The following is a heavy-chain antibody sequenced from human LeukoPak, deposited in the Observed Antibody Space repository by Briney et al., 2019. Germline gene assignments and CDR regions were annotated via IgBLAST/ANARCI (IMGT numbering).Heavy chain of an antibody. J-gene: IGHJ5*02. CDR1: GGSISSYY. CDR2: IYYSGST. D-gene: IGHD3-10*01. CDR3: ARGYYYGSVSNWLDP. V-gene: IGHV4-59*01. Sequence: SETLSLTCTVSGGSISSYYWSWIRQPPGKGLEWIGYIYYSGSTNYNPSLKSRVTISVDTSKNQFSLKLSSVTAADTAVYYCARGYYYGSVSNWLDPWGQGTLVTVSS.